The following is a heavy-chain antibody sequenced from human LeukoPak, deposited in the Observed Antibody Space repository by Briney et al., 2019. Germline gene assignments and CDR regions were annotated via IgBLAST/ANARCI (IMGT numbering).Heavy chain of an antibody. CDR3: ARRDYSNYYFDY. CDR2: INHSGST. D-gene: IGHD4-11*01. J-gene: IGHJ4*02. Sequence: SVTLSLTCAVYGGSFSGYYWSWLRQPPGKGLEWIGEINHSGSTNYNPSLKSRVTISVDTSKNQFSPKLSSVTAADTAVYYCARRDYSNYYFDYWGQGTLVTVSS. V-gene: IGHV4-34*01. CDR1: GGSFSGYY.